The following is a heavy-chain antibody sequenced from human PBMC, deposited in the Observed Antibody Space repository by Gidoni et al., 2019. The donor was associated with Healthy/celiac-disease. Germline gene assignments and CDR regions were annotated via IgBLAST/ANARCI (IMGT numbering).Heavy chain of an antibody. Sequence: EVQLVESGGGLIQPGGSLRLSCAASGFTVSSNYMSWVRQAPGKGLEWVSVIYSGGSTYYADSVKGRFTISRDNSKNTLYLQMNSLRAEDTAVYYCARVYGDYEGGWFDPWGQGTLVTVSS. CDR3: ARVYGDYEGGWFDP. CDR1: GFTVSSNY. V-gene: IGHV3-53*01. CDR2: IYSGGST. D-gene: IGHD4-17*01. J-gene: IGHJ5*02.